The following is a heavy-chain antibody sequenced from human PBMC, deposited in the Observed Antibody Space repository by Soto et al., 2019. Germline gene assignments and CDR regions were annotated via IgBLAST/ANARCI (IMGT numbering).Heavy chain of an antibody. V-gene: IGHV3-30-3*01. CDR3: ARDPGSSWLDY. Sequence: QVQLVESGGGVVQPGRSLRLSCAASGFTFSSYAMHWVRQAPGKGLEWVAVISYDGSNKYYADSVKGRFTISRDNSKNTLYLQMNSLRAEDTAVYYCARDPGSSWLDYWGQGTLVTVSS. J-gene: IGHJ4*02. CDR2: ISYDGSNK. D-gene: IGHD6-13*01. CDR1: GFTFSSYA.